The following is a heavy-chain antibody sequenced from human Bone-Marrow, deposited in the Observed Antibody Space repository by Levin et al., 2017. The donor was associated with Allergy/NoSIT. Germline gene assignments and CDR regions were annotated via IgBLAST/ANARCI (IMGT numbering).Heavy chain of an antibody. CDR2: IYYSGST. CDR1: GGSISSSSYY. V-gene: IGHV4-39*07. J-gene: IGHJ5*02. D-gene: IGHD4-11*01. Sequence: SQTLSLTCTVSGGSISSSSYYWGWIRQPPGKGLEWIGSIYYSGSTYYNPSLKSRVTIPVDTSKNQFSLKLSSVTAADTAVYYCARDWNDYSNPPPYNWFDPWGQGTLVTVSS. CDR3: ARDWNDYSNPPPYNWFDP.